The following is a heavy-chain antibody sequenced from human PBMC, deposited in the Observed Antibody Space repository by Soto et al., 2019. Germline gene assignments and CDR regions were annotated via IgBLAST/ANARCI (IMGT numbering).Heavy chain of an antibody. CDR2: TRNKANSYST. CDR1: GFTFSDHY. CDR3: VRTSHYGSGSWNFDY. D-gene: IGHD3-10*01. J-gene: IGHJ4*02. Sequence: EVQLVESGGGSVQPGGSLRLSCAASGFTFSDHYMDWVRQAPGKGLEWVGRTRNKANSYSTEYAASVRGRFTISRDESKNSLYLQMNSLKTEDTAVYYCVRTSHYGSGSWNFDYWGQGTLVTVSS. V-gene: IGHV3-72*01.